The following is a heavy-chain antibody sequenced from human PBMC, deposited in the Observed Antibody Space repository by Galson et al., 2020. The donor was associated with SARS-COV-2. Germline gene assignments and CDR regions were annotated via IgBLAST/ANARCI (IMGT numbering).Heavy chain of an antibody. Sequence: GESLKISCAASGFTFSSYGMHWVRQAPGKGLEWVSVIYSGGSTYYADSVKGRFTISRHNSKNTLYLQMNSLRAEDTAVYYCARVKFGGYSSSWYLRRPANYYYGMDVWGQGTTVTVSS. J-gene: IGHJ6*02. CDR2: IYSGGST. CDR3: ARVKFGGYSSSWYLRRPANYYYGMDV. D-gene: IGHD6-13*01. V-gene: IGHV3-53*04. CDR1: GFTFSSYG.